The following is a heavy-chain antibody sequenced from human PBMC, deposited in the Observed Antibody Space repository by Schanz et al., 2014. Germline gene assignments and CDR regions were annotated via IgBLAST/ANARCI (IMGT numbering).Heavy chain of an antibody. CDR2: MNPKTGNT. Sequence: QVQLVQSGAEVKKPGASVRVSCKASGYTFTTYAMSWVRQATGQGLEWMGWMNPKTGNTDHAQKFQGRVSMTWDTSTSTAYLDLSRLRSEDTGVYYCARALKGKVAIFGVIAARNYYYMDVWGKGTTVTVSS. J-gene: IGHJ6*03. CDR1: GYTFTTYA. CDR3: ARALKGKVAIFGVIAARNYYYMDV. D-gene: IGHD3-3*01. V-gene: IGHV1-8*02.